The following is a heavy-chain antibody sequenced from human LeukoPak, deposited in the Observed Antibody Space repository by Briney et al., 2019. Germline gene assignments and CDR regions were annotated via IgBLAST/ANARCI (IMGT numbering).Heavy chain of an antibody. CDR2: ISYSGST. V-gene: IGHV4-59*01. CDR3: ARYVWGSYPTFEDY. J-gene: IGHJ4*02. D-gene: IGHD3-16*02. CDR1: GGSISSYY. Sequence: ESGPTLVNPSETLSLTCTVSGGSISSYYWSWIRQPPGKGPEWIGYISYSGSTNYNPSLKSRVTISVDTSKNQFSLKLSSVTAADTAVYYCARYVWGSYPTFEDYWGQGTLVTVSS.